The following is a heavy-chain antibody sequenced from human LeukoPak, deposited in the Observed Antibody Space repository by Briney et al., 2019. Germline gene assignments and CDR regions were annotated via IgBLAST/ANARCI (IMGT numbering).Heavy chain of an antibody. Sequence: PGGSLRLSCAASGFTFSSYWMHWVRQAPGKGLVWVSRINSDGSSTSYADSVKGRFTISRDNAKNTLYLQMNSLRAEDTAVYYCAREPNYDSELEFDYWGQGTLVTVSS. CDR3: AREPNYDSELEFDY. V-gene: IGHV3-74*01. CDR2: INSDGSST. J-gene: IGHJ4*02. D-gene: IGHD3-3*01. CDR1: GFTFSSYW.